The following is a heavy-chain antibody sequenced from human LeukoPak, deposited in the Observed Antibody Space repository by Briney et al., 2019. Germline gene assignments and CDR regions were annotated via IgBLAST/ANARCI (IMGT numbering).Heavy chain of an antibody. J-gene: IGHJ3*02. Sequence: SVKVSCKASRGTFSSYTISWVRQAPGQGLEWMGGIIPIFGTANYAQKFQGRVTITADESTSTAYMELSRLTSGDTAVYYCARPAVAGKQVAFDIWGQGTMVTVSS. CDR2: IIPIFGTA. CDR1: RGTFSSYT. D-gene: IGHD6-19*01. CDR3: ARPAVAGKQVAFDI. V-gene: IGHV1-69*13.